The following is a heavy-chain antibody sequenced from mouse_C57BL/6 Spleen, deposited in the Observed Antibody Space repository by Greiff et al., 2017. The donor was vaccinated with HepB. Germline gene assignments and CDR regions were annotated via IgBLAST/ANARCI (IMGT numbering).Heavy chain of an antibody. V-gene: IGHV14-4*01. CDR1: GFNIKDDY. Sequence: EVKLMESGAELVRPGASVKLSCTASGFNIKDDYMHWVKQRPEQGLEWIGWIDPENGDTEYASKFQGKATITADTSSNTAYLQLSSLTSEDTAVYYCTTGGDGYYWFAYWGQGTLVTVSA. CDR3: TTGGDGYYWFAY. J-gene: IGHJ3*01. CDR2: IDPENGDT. D-gene: IGHD2-3*01.